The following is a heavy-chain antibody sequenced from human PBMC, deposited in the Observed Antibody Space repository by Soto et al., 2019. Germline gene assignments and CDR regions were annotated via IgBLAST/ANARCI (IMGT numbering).Heavy chain of an antibody. D-gene: IGHD5-18*01. J-gene: IGHJ2*01. CDR1: GFTFDDYA. CDR2: ISWNSGRI. CDR3: ARDPLWGTAMVLWYFDL. V-gene: IGHV3-9*01. Sequence: GGSLRLSCAASGFTFDDYAMYWVRQVPGKGLEWVSGISWNSGRIGYADSVKGRFTISRDNSKNTLYLQMNSLRAEDTAVYYCARDPLWGTAMVLWYFDLWGRGTLVTVSS.